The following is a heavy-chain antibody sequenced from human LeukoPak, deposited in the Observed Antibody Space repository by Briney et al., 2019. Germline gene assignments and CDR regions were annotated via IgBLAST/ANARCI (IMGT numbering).Heavy chain of an antibody. CDR1: GHTFTSYY. V-gene: IGHV1-46*01. D-gene: IGHD3-10*01. Sequence: ASVKVSCKASGHTFTSYYTHWVRRAPGQGLEWMGIISPNGGSTSYAQKFQGRLSVARDTSTSTVYMELSSLRSEDTAVYHCARAFYYFGSRSYSGYYSMDVWGQGTTVTVSS. CDR2: ISPNGGST. J-gene: IGHJ6*02. CDR3: ARAFYYFGSRSYSGYYSMDV.